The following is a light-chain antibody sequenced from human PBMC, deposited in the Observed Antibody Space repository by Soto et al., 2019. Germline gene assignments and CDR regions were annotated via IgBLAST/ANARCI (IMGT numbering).Light chain of an antibody. Sequence: EIVMTQSPATLSVSPGERATLSCRASQSVSSNLAWYQQKPAQAPRLLIYGASTRATGIPARFSGSGSGTEFTLTISSLQSEDFAVYYCHQYNNWPPFTFGPGTKVDIK. V-gene: IGKV3-15*01. J-gene: IGKJ3*01. CDR1: QSVSSN. CDR2: GAS. CDR3: HQYNNWPPFT.